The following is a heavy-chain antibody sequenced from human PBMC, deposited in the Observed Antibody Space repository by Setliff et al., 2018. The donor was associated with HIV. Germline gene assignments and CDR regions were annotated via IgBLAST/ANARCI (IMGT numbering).Heavy chain of an antibody. D-gene: IGHD3-22*01. J-gene: IGHJ6*03. Sequence: SETLSLTCAVYGGSFSDYYWSWIRQPPGKGLEWIGEINHSGSTNYNPSLKSRVTISVDTSKNQFSLKLSSVTAADTAVYYCARGLRVYDSSGYYYRDYYYYYMDVWGKGTTVTVSS. CDR2: INHSGST. CDR3: ARGLRVYDSSGYYYRDYYYYYMDV. V-gene: IGHV4-34*01. CDR1: GGSFSDYY.